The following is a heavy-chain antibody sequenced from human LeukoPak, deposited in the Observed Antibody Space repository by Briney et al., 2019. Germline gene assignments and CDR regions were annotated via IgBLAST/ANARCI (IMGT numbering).Heavy chain of an antibody. Sequence: GGSLRLSCAASGFTLSNAWMSWVRQAPGKGLEWVGRIKSKTDGGTTDYAAPVKGRFTISRDDSKNTLYLQMNSLKTEDTAVYYCTTVSTWIQLWKTDYWGQGTLVTVSS. CDR1: GFTLSNAW. V-gene: IGHV3-15*01. CDR2: IKSKTDGGTT. CDR3: TTVSTWIQLWKTDY. D-gene: IGHD5-18*01. J-gene: IGHJ4*02.